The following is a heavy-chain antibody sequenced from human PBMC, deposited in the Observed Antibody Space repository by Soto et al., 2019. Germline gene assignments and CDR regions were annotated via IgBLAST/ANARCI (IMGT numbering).Heavy chain of an antibody. V-gene: IGHV3-21*01. CDR2: ISSSSSYI. J-gene: IGHJ6*02. D-gene: IGHD6-13*01. Sequence: GGSLRLSCSASGFTFSRHSMNWVRQAPGKGLEWVSSISSSSSYIYYADSVKGRFTISRDNAKNSLYLQMNSLRAEDTAVYYCARDLAAAVSYGMDVWGQGTTVTVSS. CDR3: ARDLAAAVSYGMDV. CDR1: GFTFSRHS.